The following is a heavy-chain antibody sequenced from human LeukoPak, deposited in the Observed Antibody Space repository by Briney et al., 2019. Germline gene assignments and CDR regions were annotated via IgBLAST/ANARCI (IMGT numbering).Heavy chain of an antibody. V-gene: IGHV5-10-1*01. J-gene: IGHJ5*02. CDR2: IDPSDSYT. D-gene: IGHD3-10*01. CDR1: GYSFTSYW. CDR3: ARQGLYYYGSGSYSLTGKWFDP. Sequence: GESLKISCKGSGYSFTSYWISWVRQMPGKGLEWMGRIDPSDSYTNYSPSFQGHVTTSADKSISTAYLQWSSLKASDTAMYYCARQGLYYYGSGSYSLTGKWFDPWGQGTLVTVSS.